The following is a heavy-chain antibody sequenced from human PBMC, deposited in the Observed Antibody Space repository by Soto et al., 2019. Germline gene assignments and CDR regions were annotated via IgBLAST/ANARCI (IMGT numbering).Heavy chain of an antibody. V-gene: IGHV4-39*02. CDR2: IYYSGST. CDR1: GGSISSSSYY. D-gene: IGHD6-6*01. CDR3: AIDSSSSYYYYYGMDV. J-gene: IGHJ6*02. Sequence: SETLTLTCTVSGGSISSSSYYWGWIRQPPGKGLEWIGSIYYSGSTYYNPSLKSRVTISVDTSKNQFSLKLSSVTAADTAVYYCAIDSSSSYYYYYGMDVWGQGTTVTVSS.